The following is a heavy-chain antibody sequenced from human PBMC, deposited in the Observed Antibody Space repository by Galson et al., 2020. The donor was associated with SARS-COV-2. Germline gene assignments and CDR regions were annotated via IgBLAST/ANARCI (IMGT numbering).Heavy chain of an antibody. CDR1: GFTFSSYW. CDR3: ARLQSSSWHFEY. CDR2: IKQDGSEK. D-gene: IGHD6-13*01. Sequence: GEYLKISCAASGFTFSSYWMSWVRQAPEKGLEWVANIKQDGSEKYYVDSVKGRFTISRDNAKNSLYLQMNSLGAEDTAVYDCARLQSSSWHFEYWGQGTLVTVAS. J-gene: IGHJ4*02. V-gene: IGHV3-7*05.